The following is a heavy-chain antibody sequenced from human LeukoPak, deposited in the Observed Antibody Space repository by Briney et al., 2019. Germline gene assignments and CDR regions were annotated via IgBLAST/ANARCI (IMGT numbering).Heavy chain of an antibody. CDR1: GLNFRSHS. V-gene: IGHV3-23*01. D-gene: IGHD6-19*01. CDR2: ITGSGGGT. Sequence: GGSLRLSCVASGLNFRSHSMMWVRQAPGKGLEWVSGITGSGGGTYYADSVQGRFTISRDNSKNTLYLQMNSLRAEDTAVYYCAKAYNSGMYEDDYDYWGQGTLVTVSS. J-gene: IGHJ4*02. CDR3: AKAYNSGMYEDDYDY.